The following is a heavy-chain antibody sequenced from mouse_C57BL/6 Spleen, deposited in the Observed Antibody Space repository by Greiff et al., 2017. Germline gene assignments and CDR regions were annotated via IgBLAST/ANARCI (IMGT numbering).Heavy chain of an antibody. J-gene: IGHJ2*01. CDR2: IDPSDSYT. V-gene: IGHV1-59*01. Sequence: QVQLQQPGAELVRPGTSVKLSCKASGYTFTSYWMHWVKQRPGQGLEWIGVIDPSDSYTNYNQKLKGKATLTVDTSSSTAYMQLSSLTSEDSAVYYCARSEPRYYFDYWGQGTTLTVSS. CDR1: GYTFTSYW. CDR3: ARSEPRYYFDY.